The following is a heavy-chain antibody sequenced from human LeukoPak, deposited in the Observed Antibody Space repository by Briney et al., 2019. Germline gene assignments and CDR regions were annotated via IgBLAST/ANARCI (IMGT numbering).Heavy chain of an antibody. Sequence: PGGSLRLSCAASGFTFSNYYMTWIRQAPGKGLQWISFISDSGNTIYYADSVEGRFTISRDNAKNSLYLQMHSLRAEDTAMYYCARSTLPGRSGRTEFFQHLGQGTLVTVSS. CDR2: ISDSGNTI. CDR1: GFTFSNYY. D-gene: IGHD6-19*01. V-gene: IGHV3-11*01. J-gene: IGHJ1*01. CDR3: ARSTLPGRSGRTEFFQH.